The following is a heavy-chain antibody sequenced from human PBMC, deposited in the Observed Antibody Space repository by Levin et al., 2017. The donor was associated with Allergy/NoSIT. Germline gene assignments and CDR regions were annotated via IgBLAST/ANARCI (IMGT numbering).Heavy chain of an antibody. CDR3: ARESPSEGGMDV. J-gene: IGHJ6*02. CDR1: GGSLSSTNW. CDR2: IYHSGST. Sequence: SQTLSLTCAVSGGSLSSTNWWNWVRQPPGKGLEWIGEIYHSGSTNYNPSLKSRVTMSVDKSKNQFSLKLNSVTAADTAVYYCARESPSEGGMDVWGQGTTVTVSS. V-gene: IGHV4-4*02.